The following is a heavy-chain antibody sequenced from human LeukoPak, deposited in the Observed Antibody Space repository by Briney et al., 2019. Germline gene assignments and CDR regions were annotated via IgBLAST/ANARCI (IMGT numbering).Heavy chain of an antibody. CDR2: IYYSGST. J-gene: IGHJ4*02. CDR1: GGSISSSSYY. Sequence: PSETLSLTCTVSGGSISSSSYYWGWIRQPPGKGLEWIGSIYYSGSTYYNPSLKSRVTISVDTSKNQFSLKLSSVTAADTAVYYCARVRYYYGSGSYYNDPYFDYWGQGTLVTVSS. D-gene: IGHD3-10*01. CDR3: ARVRYYYGSGSYYNDPYFDY. V-gene: IGHV4-39*07.